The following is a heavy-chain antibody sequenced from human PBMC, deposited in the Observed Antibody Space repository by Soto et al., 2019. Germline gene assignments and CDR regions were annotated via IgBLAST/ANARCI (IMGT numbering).Heavy chain of an antibody. CDR3: ALLVRGYYYYGMDV. Sequence: PSETLSLTCAVYGGSFSGYYWSWIRQPPGKGLEWIGEINHSGSTNYNPSLKSRVTISVDTSKNQFSLKLSSVTAADTAVYYCALLVRGYYYYGMDVWGQGTTVTVSS. CDR1: GGSFSGYY. J-gene: IGHJ6*02. D-gene: IGHD6-6*01. V-gene: IGHV4-34*01. CDR2: INHSGST.